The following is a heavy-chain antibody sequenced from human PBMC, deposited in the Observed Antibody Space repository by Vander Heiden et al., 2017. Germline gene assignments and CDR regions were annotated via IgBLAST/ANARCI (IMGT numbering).Heavy chain of an antibody. J-gene: IGHJ4*02. CDR2: IKQDGSDR. Sequence: EVQLVESGGGLVQPGGSLRLSCAASGFTFSNYWMSWVRQAPGKGLEWVANIKQDGSDRYYVDSVKGRFTISRDNAKNSLYLQMNSLGAEDTAVYYCARNLRGGSPFQYWGQGTLVTVSS. D-gene: IGHD2-15*01. V-gene: IGHV3-7*01. CDR1: GFTFSNYW. CDR3: ARNLRGGSPFQY.